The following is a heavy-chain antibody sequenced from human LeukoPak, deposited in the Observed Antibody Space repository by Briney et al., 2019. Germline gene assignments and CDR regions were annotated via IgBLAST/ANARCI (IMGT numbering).Heavy chain of an antibody. CDR3: ARRAYGQLDY. CDR1: GGSISSYY. CDR2: IYYSGST. Sequence: TSETLSLTCTVSGGSISSYYWSWIRQPPGKGLEWIGYIYYSGSTNYNPSLKSRVTISVDTSKNQFSLKLSSVTAAGTAVYYCARRAYGQLDYWGQGTLVTVSS. J-gene: IGHJ4*02. V-gene: IGHV4-59*01. D-gene: IGHD3-16*01.